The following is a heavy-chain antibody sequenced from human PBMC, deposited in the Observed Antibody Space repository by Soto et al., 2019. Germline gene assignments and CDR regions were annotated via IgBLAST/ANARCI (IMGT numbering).Heavy chain of an antibody. D-gene: IGHD2-8*01. Sequence: SATLSLTVSVPGESITTNVYYWVSLRTPPGNGLQWIGNVYWTGSPFSHRSITSRVFISVATPKNEFSLRLTSVTAADTAVYYCARSPYTYGLLIEYGGPGTLGSFSS. J-gene: IGHJ4*02. CDR2: VYWTGSP. CDR1: GESITTNVYY. V-gene: IGHV4-39*01. CDR3: ARSPYTYGLLIEY.